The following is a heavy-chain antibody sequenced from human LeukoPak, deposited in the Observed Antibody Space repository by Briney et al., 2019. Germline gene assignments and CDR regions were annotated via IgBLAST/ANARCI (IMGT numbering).Heavy chain of an antibody. V-gene: IGHV1-18*01. D-gene: IGHD2-2*01. Sequence: GASVKVSCKASGYTFSSYGISWVRQAPGQGLEWMGWVSAYADDTNYVQKFQGRVTMTTDTSTSTAYMELRSLRSDDTAVYYCARVAIGHCSSTSCYYVKDIFDYWGQGTLVTVSS. CDR2: VSAYADDT. CDR3: ARVAIGHCSSTSCYYVKDIFDY. CDR1: GYTFSSYG. J-gene: IGHJ4*02.